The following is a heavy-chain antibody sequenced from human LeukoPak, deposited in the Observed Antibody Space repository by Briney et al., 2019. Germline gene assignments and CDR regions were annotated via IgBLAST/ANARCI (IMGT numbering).Heavy chain of an antibody. D-gene: IGHD3-9*01. Sequence: SVKVSCKASGGTFSSYAISWVRQAPGQGLEWMGGIIPIFGTANYAQKFQGRVTITADESTSTAYMELSSLRSEDTAVYYCARVLRYFDWLLYGDAFDIWGQGTMVTVSS. CDR2: IIPIFGTA. J-gene: IGHJ3*02. V-gene: IGHV1-69*13. CDR3: ARVLRYFDWLLYGDAFDI. CDR1: GGTFSSYA.